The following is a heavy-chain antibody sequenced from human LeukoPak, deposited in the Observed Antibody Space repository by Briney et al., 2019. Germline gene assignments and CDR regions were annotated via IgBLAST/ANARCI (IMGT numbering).Heavy chain of an antibody. D-gene: IGHD3-16*01. J-gene: IGHJ4*02. Sequence: SETLSLTCSVSSGVISIFYWRWIRQPPGKGLECIGSMYSSGNAKYNPSLKSRVPISVDTSTNLFSLTFTSVTAADTAIYYCATLGGSFDYWGPGTRVAV. CDR1: SGVISIFY. CDR2: MYSSGNA. V-gene: IGHV4-59*08. CDR3: ATLGGSFDY.